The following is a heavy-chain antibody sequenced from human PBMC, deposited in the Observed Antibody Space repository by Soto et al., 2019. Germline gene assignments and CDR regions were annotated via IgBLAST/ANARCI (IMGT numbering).Heavy chain of an antibody. CDR1: GYTFNNYA. D-gene: IGHD2-2*01. V-gene: IGHV7-4-1*01. J-gene: IGHJ4*02. CDR2: INTDTGNP. CDR3: ARDNVVVDGPDFDY. Sequence: QVQLVQSESELKKPGASVKFSCKASGYTFNNYAMNWVRQAPGQGLEWMGWINTDTGNPTYAQAFTGRFVFSLDTSVSTVYLQISSLKPEDTAIYYCARDNVVVDGPDFDYWGQGTLVTVSS.